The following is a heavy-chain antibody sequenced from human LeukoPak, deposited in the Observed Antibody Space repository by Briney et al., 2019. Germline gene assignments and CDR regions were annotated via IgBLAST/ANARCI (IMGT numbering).Heavy chain of an antibody. CDR1: GGSISSSNW. D-gene: IGHD6-6*01. V-gene: IGHV4-4*02. Sequence: SGTLSLTCAVSGGSISSSNWWSWVRQPPGKGLEWIGEIYHSGSTNYNPSLKSRVTISVDKSKNQFSLKLSSVTAADTAVYYCAKSYSSWLTEIRDNWFDPWGQGTLVTVSS. J-gene: IGHJ5*02. CDR3: AKSYSSWLTEIRDNWFDP. CDR2: IYHSGST.